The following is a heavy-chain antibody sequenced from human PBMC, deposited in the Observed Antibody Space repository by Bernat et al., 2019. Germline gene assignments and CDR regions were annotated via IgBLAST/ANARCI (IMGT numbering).Heavy chain of an antibody. V-gene: IGHV3-30-3*01. CDR1: GFTFSNYA. Sequence: QVQLVESGGGVVQPGRSLRLSCAASGFTFSNYAMNWVRQAPGKGLEWVALISFDGGSEYYADSVKGRFTISRDNSKNTLYLQMNSLRAEDTAVYYCSRDKYYSDSSDYVSFTFAYWGQGTLVTVSS. CDR3: SRDKYYSDSSDYVSFTFAY. D-gene: IGHD3-22*01. J-gene: IGHJ4*02. CDR2: ISFDGGSE.